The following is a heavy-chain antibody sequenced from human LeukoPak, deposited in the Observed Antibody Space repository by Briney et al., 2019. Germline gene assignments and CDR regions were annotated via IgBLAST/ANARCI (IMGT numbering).Heavy chain of an antibody. CDR2: VNRDGSET. V-gene: IGHV3-7*03. CDR3: ARNNGMDV. Sequence: GGSLRLSCAASGFALSSHWMTWVRQVPGRGPEWVANVNRDGSETYYLDSVKGRFTISKDNAKNSLYLQMNSLRAEDTALYHCARNNGMDVWGQGTTVIDSS. CDR1: GFALSSHW. J-gene: IGHJ6*02.